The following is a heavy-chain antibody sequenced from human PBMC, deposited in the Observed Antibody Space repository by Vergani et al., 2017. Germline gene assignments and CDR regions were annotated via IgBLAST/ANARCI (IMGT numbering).Heavy chain of an antibody. D-gene: IGHD2/OR15-2a*01. Sequence: EVQLVESGGGLVQPGGSLRLSCAASGFTFSSYAMGWVRQAPGRGLEWVSAISGHGDRTYYADSVKGRFTISRDNSKNTVYLQMNSLKAEDRATYYCAREERSNTSPFVGDWGQGTLVTV. CDR2: ISGHGDRT. J-gene: IGHJ4*02. V-gene: IGHV3-23*04. CDR1: GFTFSSYA. CDR3: AREERSNTSPFVGD.